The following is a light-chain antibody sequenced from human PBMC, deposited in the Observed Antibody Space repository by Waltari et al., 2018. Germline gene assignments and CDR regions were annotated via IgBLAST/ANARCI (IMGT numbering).Light chain of an antibody. J-gene: IGKJ1*01. V-gene: IGKV3-20*01. CDR2: DAS. CDR1: QSIRKY. Sequence: EIMLTQSPGTLSLSPGARATLSCRASQSIRKYLAWYQQKPGQAPRLLIYDASIRATGIPDRFSGSGYGTDFSLTISRLEPEDYAVYYCQKYGSLPATFGRGTKVEIK. CDR3: QKYGSLPAT.